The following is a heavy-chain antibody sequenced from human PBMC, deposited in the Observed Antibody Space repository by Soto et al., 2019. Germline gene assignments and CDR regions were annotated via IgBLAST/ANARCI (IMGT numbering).Heavy chain of an antibody. CDR1: GFTVSDDY. Sequence: EVQLVESGGGLIQPGGSLRLSCGASGFTVSDDYMTWVRQAPGKGLEWVSLIYSDVYSAGTTYYADSVKGRFTIFRDNSKNTLYLQMDSLRAEDTAVYFCARELVEVINSNADYYGLDVWGQGTTVTVSS. V-gene: IGHV3-53*01. D-gene: IGHD2-8*02. CDR3: ARELVEVINSNADYYGLDV. CDR2: IYSDVYSAGTT. J-gene: IGHJ6*02.